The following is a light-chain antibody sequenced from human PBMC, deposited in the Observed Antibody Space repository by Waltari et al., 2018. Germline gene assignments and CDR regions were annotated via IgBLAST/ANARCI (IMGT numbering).Light chain of an antibody. CDR1: QSIDNH. J-gene: IGKJ4*01. CDR2: AAS. V-gene: IGKV3-15*01. CDR3: QQYNRWPPLT. Sequence: EIVMTQSPATLSVSPGERITLSCKASQSIDNHLAWYQQKPGQAPRLLIYAASTRATDVPARFRGSGSGTEFTLTISSLQSEDCGVFYCQQYNRWPPLTFGGGTKVEIK.